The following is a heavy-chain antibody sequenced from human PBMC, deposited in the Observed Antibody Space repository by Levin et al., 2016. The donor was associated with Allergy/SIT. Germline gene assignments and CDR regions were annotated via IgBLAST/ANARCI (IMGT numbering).Heavy chain of an antibody. D-gene: IGHD3-16*01. CDR3: ARSEQGTNLRLGLGYYYYYGMDV. CDR1: GGTFSSYA. J-gene: IGHJ6*02. Sequence: SVKVSCKASGGTFSSYAISWVRQAPGQGLEWMGGIIPIFGTANYAQKFQGRVTITADESTSTAYMELSSLRSEDTAVYYCARSEQGTNLRLGLGYYYYYGMDVWGQGTTVTVSS. V-gene: IGHV1-69*13. CDR2: IIPIFGTA.